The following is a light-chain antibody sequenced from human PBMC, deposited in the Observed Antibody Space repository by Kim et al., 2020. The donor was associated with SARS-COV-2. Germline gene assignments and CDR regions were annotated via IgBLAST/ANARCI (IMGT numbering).Light chain of an antibody. CDR2: YDS. CDR3: QVWNSSSDHVV. CDR1: NIGSKS. J-gene: IGLJ2*01. Sequence: PGKTARITCGGNNIGSKSVHWYQQKPGQAPVLGIYYDSDRPSGIPERFSGSNSGNTATLTISRVEAGDEADYYCQVWNSSSDHVVFGGGTQLTVL. V-gene: IGLV3-21*04.